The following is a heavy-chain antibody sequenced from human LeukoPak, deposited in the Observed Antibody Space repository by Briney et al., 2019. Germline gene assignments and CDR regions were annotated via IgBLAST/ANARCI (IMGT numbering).Heavy chain of an antibody. V-gene: IGHV4-39*06. CDR2: IFYSGST. Sequence: PSETLSLTCTVSSGSISTSNYYWGWVRQPPGKALEWIGNIFYSGSTYYSPSLKSRVTISVDTSKNQFPLKLSSVTAADTAVYYCARDRGYYGSGSYHNWFDPWGQGTLVTVSS. D-gene: IGHD3-10*01. CDR1: SGSISTSNYY. J-gene: IGHJ5*02. CDR3: ARDRGYYGSGSYHNWFDP.